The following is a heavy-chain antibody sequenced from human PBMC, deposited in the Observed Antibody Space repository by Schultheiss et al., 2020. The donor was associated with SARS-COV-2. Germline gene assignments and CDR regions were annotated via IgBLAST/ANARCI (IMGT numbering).Heavy chain of an antibody. D-gene: IGHD2-2*01. CDR2: TSHDGTNK. CDR1: GFPFRSNA. CDR3: ARGPASQSYDY. J-gene: IGHJ4*02. V-gene: IGHV3-30*07. Sequence: GGSLRLSCAASGFPFRSNAMHWVRQAPGKGLDWVAVTSHDGTNKHYTESVKGRFIISRDDSKNTLYLQMNNLRVEDTAVYYCARGPASQSYDYWGQGTLVTVSS.